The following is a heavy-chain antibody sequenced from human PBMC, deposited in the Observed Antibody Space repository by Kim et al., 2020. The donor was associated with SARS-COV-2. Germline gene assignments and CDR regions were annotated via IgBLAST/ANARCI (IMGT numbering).Heavy chain of an antibody. D-gene: IGHD3-10*01. CDR1: GASIRGYH. J-gene: IGHJ5*02. CDR2: VHDTVTT. Sequence: SETLSLTCSVSGASIRGYHWGWIRQPPRKGLEWIGHVHDTVTTKYDPSFMSRVTISADFSKNQFSLRLTSVTVADTAVYYCAAYIEGRGGSGSWGQGTLV. V-gene: IGHV4-59*01. CDR3: AAYIEGRGGSGS.